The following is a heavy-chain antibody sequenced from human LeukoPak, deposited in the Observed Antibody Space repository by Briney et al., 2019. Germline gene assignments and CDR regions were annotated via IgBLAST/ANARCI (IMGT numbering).Heavy chain of an antibody. CDR2: MSPRSGNT. J-gene: IGHJ6*03. CDR3: ARGRTESYYYMDV. CDR1: GYTFTRYD. V-gene: IGHV1-8*01. D-gene: IGHD3-10*01. Sequence: ASVKVSCKTSGYTFTRYDIHWVRQAAGQGLEWMGWMSPRSGNTASARKFQGRVTMTRNTSINTAYMELSSLRPEDTAVYFCARGRTESYYYMDVWGRGTTVTIPS.